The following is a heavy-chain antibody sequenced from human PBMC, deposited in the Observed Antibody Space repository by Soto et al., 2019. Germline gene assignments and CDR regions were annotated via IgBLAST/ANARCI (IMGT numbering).Heavy chain of an antibody. V-gene: IGHV4-39*01. CDR1: GGSISSSSYY. CDR3: ARLSYYYYMDV. CDR2: IYYSGST. Sequence: SETLSLTCTVSGGSISSSSYYWGWIRQPPGKGLEWIGSIYYSGSTYYNPSLKSRVTISVDTSKNQFSLKLSSVTAADTAVYYCARLSYYYYMDVWGKGTTVTAP. J-gene: IGHJ6*03.